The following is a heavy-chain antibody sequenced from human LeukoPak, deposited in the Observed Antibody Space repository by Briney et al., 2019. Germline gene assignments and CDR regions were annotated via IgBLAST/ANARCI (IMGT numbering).Heavy chain of an antibody. CDR2: IYSGGST. CDR1: GFTVSSNY. Sequence: PGGSLRLSCAAPGFTVSSNYMSWVRQAPGKGLEWVSVIYSGGSTYYADSVKGRFTISRDNSKNTLYLQMNSLTAEDTAVYYCARDFYSRQFDYWGQGALVTVSS. V-gene: IGHV3-66*01. CDR3: ARDFYSRQFDY. J-gene: IGHJ4*02. D-gene: IGHD5-18*01.